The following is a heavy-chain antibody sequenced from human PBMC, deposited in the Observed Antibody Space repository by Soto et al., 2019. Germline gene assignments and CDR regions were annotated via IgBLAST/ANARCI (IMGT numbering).Heavy chain of an antibody. Sequence: QITLKESGPTLVKPTQTLTLTCTFSGFSLSTSGVGVGWIRQPPGKALEWLALIYWNDDKRYSPSLKSRLTIPKDPSKNPVVLTMTNMDPVDTATYYCAHRPLYYGSGSGAFDIWGQGTMVTVSS. V-gene: IGHV2-5*01. CDR3: AHRPLYYGSGSGAFDI. J-gene: IGHJ3*02. CDR2: IYWNDDK. D-gene: IGHD3-10*01. CDR1: GFSLSTSGVG.